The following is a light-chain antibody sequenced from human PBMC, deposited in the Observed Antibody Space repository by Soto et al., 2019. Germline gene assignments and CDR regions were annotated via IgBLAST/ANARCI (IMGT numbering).Light chain of an antibody. CDR2: GAS. J-gene: IGKJ2*01. CDR1: QSVSSSY. V-gene: IGKV3-20*01. CDR3: QQYCSSHT. Sequence: EIVLTQSPGTLSLSPGERATLSCRASQSVSSSYLAGYQQKPGQAPRLLIYGASSRATGIPDRFSGSGSGTDFTLTISRLEPEDFEVYYCQQYCSSHTFGQGTKLEIK.